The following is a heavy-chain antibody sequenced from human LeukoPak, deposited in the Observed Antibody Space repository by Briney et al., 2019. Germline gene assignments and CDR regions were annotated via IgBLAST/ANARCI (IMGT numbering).Heavy chain of an antibody. J-gene: IGHJ6*02. CDR3: ARVGAGMDV. V-gene: IGHV4-31*03. CDR1: GGSTSSGGYY. CDR2: IYYSGST. Sequence: PSQTLSLTCTVSGGSTSSGGYYCSWIRQHPGKGLEWIGYIYYSGSTYYNPSLKSRVTISVDTSKNQFSLKLSSVTAADTAVYYCARVGAGMDVWGQGTTVTVSS.